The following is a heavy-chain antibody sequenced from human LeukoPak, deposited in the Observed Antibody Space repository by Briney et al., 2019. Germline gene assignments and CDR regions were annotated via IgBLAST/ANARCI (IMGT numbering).Heavy chain of an antibody. D-gene: IGHD6-13*01. CDR3: AKGGSSSWYFFDD. V-gene: IGHV3-23*01. CDR1: GFTFSNYA. Sequence: GGSLRLSCAASGFTFSNYAMSWVRQAPGKGLRWVAGISASGGGTYYADSVKGRFTISRDNSQNSLYLQMNSLRAEDTAVYYCAKGGSSSWYFFDDWGQGTLVTVSS. J-gene: IGHJ4*02. CDR2: ISASGGGT.